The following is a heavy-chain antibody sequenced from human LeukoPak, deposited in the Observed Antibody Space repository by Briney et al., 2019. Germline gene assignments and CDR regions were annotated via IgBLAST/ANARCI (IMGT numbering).Heavy chain of an antibody. J-gene: IGHJ6*03. CDR1: GGSFSGYY. CDR2: INHSGST. V-gene: IGHV4-34*01. Sequence: SETLSLTCAVYGGSFSGYYWSWIRQPPGKGLEWIGEINHSGSTNYNPSLKSRVTISVDTSKNQFSLKLSSVTAADTAVYYCARGTALSDYYYMDVRGKGTTVTVSS. D-gene: IGHD2-2*01. CDR3: ARGTALSDYYYMDV.